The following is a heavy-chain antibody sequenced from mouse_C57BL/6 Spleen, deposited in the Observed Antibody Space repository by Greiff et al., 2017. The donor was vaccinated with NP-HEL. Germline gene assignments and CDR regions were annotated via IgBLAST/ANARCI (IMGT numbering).Heavy chain of an antibody. CDR1: GFSFNTYA. Sequence: EVQGVESGGGLVQPKGSLKLSCAASGFSFNTYAMNWVRQAPGKGLEWVARIRSKSNNYATYYADSVKDRFTISRDDSESMLYLQMNNLKTEDTAMYYCVRSPYYYGSSYDYYAMDYWGQGTSVTVSS. J-gene: IGHJ4*01. CDR3: VRSPYYYGSSYDYYAMDY. D-gene: IGHD1-1*01. CDR2: IRSKSNNYAT. V-gene: IGHV10-1*01.